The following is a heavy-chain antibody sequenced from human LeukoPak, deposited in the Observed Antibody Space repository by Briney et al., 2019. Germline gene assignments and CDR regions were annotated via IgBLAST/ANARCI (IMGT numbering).Heavy chain of an antibody. CDR3: ARGIPKGITIFGVVPDWFDP. J-gene: IGHJ5*02. V-gene: IGHV4-59*08. D-gene: IGHD3-3*01. Sequence: SETLSLTCTVSGGSISSYYWSWIRQPPGKGLEGSGYIYYSGSTNYNPSLKSRVTISVDTSKNQFSLKLSSVTAADTAVYYCARGIPKGITIFGVVPDWFDPWGQGTLVTVSS. CDR1: GGSISSYY. CDR2: IYYSGST.